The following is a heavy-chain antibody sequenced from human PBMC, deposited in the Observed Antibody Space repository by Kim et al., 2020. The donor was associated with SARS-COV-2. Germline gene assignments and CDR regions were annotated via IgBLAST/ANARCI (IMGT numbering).Heavy chain of an antibody. CDR2: IRFDDSDT. V-gene: IGHV5-51*01. CDR3: AGAVHGWSWFDP. D-gene: IGHD1-1*01. J-gene: IGHJ5*02. CDR1: GYSFTNYW. Sequence: GESLKISCKGSGYSFTNYWIGWVRQMPGKGLEWMGFIRFDDSDTRYSPSFQGQVTISADKSISTAYLQWSSLEASDTATYYCAGAVHGWSWFDPWGEGTLVTVSS.